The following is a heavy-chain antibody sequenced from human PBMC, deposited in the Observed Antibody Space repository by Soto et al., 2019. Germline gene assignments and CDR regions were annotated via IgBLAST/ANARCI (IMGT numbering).Heavy chain of an antibody. Sequence: GSLRLSCAASGFTFSSYAMSWVRQAPGKGLEWVSAISGSGGSTYYADSVKGRFTISRDNSKNTLYLQMNSLRAEDTAVYYCAKVSHCSSTSCYRGGFDPWCQGTLVTVS. D-gene: IGHD2-2*01. CDR1: GFTFSSYA. CDR2: ISGSGGST. V-gene: IGHV3-23*01. CDR3: AKVSHCSSTSCYRGGFDP. J-gene: IGHJ5*02.